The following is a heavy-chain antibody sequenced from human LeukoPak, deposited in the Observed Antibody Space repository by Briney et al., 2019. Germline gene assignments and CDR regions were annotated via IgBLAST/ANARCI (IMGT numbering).Heavy chain of an antibody. CDR1: GFTFSSYA. CDR2: ISYDGSNK. CDR3: ARVEATVTTYYYYGMDV. V-gene: IGHV3-30*04. Sequence: PGRSLRLSCAASGFTFSSYAMHWVRQAPGKGLEWVAVISYDGSNKYYADSVKGRFTISRDNSKNTLYLQMNSLRAEDTAVYYCARVEATVTTYYYYGMDVWGQGITVTVSS. D-gene: IGHD4-17*01. J-gene: IGHJ6*02.